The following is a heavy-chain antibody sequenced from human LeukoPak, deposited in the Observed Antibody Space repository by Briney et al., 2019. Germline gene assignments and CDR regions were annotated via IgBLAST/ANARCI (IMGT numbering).Heavy chain of an antibody. V-gene: IGHV3-30-3*01. CDR1: GFTFSSYA. J-gene: IGHJ4*02. CDR2: ISYDGSNK. CDR3: ARDRQWLASNYFDY. D-gene: IGHD6-19*01. Sequence: PGRSLRLSCAASGFTFSSYAMHWVRQAPGKGLEWVAVISYDGSNKYYADSVKGRFTIPRDNSKNTLYLQMNSLRAEDTAVYYCARDRQWLASNYFDYWGQGTLVTVSS.